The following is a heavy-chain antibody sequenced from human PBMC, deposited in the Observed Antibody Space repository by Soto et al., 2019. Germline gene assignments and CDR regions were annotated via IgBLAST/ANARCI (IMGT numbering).Heavy chain of an antibody. V-gene: IGHV1-18*01. CDR3: AREGYDFWGADY. D-gene: IGHD3-3*01. J-gene: IGHJ4*02. CDR1: GYTFTSYG. CDR2: ISAYNGNK. Sequence: QVQLVQSGAEVKKPGASVKVSCRASGYTFTSYGISWVRQAPGQELEWMGWISAYNGNKNYAQKLQRRVNMTTDTSTSTAYMELSSLRSDDTAVYYCAREGYDFWGADYWGQGTLVTVSS.